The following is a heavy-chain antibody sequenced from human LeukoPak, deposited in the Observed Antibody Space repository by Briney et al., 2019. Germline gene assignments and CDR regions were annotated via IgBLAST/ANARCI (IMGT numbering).Heavy chain of an antibody. D-gene: IGHD3-16*01. J-gene: IGHJ4*02. CDR1: GYTFTSYD. CDR3: ARSSLKGGSFDY. V-gene: IGHV1-8*01. CDR2: MNPNSGNT. Sequence: ASVKVSCKASGYTFTSYDINWVRQATGQGLEWMGWMNPNSGNTGYAQKFQGRVTMTRNTSISTPYMELSSLRSEDTAVYYCARSSLKGGSFDYWGQGTLVTVSS.